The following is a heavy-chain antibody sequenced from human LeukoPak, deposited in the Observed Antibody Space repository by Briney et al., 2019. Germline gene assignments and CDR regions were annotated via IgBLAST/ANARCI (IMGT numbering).Heavy chain of an antibody. V-gene: IGHV4-59*01. CDR1: GGSISSYY. CDR3: ARGKRGYSYGSGVYYGMDV. Sequence: PSETLSLTCTVSGGSISSYYWSWIRQPPGKGLEWIGYIYYSGSTNYNPSLKSRVTISVDTSKNQFSLKLSSVTAADTAVYYCARGKRGYSYGSGVYYGMDVWGQGTTVTVSS. CDR2: IYYSGST. D-gene: IGHD5-18*01. J-gene: IGHJ6*02.